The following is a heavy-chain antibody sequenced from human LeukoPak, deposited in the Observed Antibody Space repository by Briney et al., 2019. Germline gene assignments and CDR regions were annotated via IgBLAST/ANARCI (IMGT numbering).Heavy chain of an antibody. CDR1: GFTFSSYA. Sequence: GGSLRLSCAASGFTFSSYAMSWVRQAPGKGLEWVSGISGSGGSTYYADSVKGWFTISRDNSKNTLYLQMNSLRAEVTAVYYCARWKYSNYIYYFDYWGQGTLVTVSS. CDR2: ISGSGGST. J-gene: IGHJ4*02. V-gene: IGHV3-23*01. CDR3: ARWKYSNYIYYFDY. D-gene: IGHD4-11*01.